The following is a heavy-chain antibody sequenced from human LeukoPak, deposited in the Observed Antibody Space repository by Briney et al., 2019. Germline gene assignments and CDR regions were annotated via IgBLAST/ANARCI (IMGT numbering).Heavy chain of an antibody. Sequence: GASVNVTCKCSGCTFTSYGISWVRQAPGQGLEWMGWISAYNGNTNYAQKLQGRVTMTTDTSTSTAYMELRSMRSDDTAVYYCARYRAMATTKGDYWGQGTLVTVSS. J-gene: IGHJ4*02. D-gene: IGHD5-24*01. CDR2: ISAYNGNT. CDR1: GCTFTSYG. V-gene: IGHV1-18*01. CDR3: ARYRAMATTKGDY.